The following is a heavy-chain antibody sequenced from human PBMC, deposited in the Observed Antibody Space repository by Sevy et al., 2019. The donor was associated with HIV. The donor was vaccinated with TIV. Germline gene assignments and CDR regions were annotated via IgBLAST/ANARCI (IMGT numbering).Heavy chain of an antibody. V-gene: IGHV1-69*13. Sequence: ASVKVSCKASGGTFSSYAISWVRQAPGQGLEWMGGIIPIFGTANYAQKFQGRVTITADESTSTAYMELSSLGSEDTAVYYCARGGVVGGYDFVFDYWGQGTLVTVSS. CDR2: IIPIFGTA. J-gene: IGHJ4*02. CDR3: ARGGVVGGYDFVFDY. CDR1: GGTFSSYA. D-gene: IGHD5-12*01.